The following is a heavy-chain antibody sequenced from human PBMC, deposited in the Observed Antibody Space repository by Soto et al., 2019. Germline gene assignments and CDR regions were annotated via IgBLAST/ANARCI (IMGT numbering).Heavy chain of an antibody. CDR1: GFSFSNYW. CDR3: TRGPRCSDRNCYAPGDVDF. J-gene: IGHJ3*01. V-gene: IGHV3-74*01. CDR2: INSEGGST. Sequence: VQLVESGGGLVHPGGSLRLSCAASGFSFSNYWMHWVRQAPGKGLAWVSRINSEGGSTAYADSVKGRFTISRDNAENTLFLQRNSLRAEYMAVYYCTRGPRCSDRNCYAPGDVDFSGQGIMVTV. D-gene: IGHD2-15*01.